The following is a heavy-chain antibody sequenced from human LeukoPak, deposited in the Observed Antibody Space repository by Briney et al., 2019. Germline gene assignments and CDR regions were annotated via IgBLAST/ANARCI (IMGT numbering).Heavy chain of an antibody. CDR1: GYTFTDYY. CDR2: INPNSGGT. CDR3: ARANFLYCSSTSCLFDY. Sequence: VASVKVSCMASGYTFTDYYMHWVRLAPGQGLEWMGWINPNSGGTNYVQKFQGWVTMTRDTSINTAYMELSRLTSDDTAVYYCARANFLYCSSTSCLFDYWGQGTLVTVSS. D-gene: IGHD2-2*01. V-gene: IGHV1-2*04. J-gene: IGHJ4*02.